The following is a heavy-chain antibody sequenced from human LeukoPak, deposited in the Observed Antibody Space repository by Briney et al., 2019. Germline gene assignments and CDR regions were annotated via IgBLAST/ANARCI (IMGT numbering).Heavy chain of an antibody. CDR3: ARGIVVVTASFDAFDI. CDR1: GGSISSYY. CDR2: IYYSGST. Sequence: PSETLSLTCTVSGGSISSYYWSWIRQPPGKGLEWIGYIYYSGSTNYNPSLKSRVTISVDTSKNQFSLKLSSVTAADTAVYYCARGIVVVTASFDAFDIWGQGTMVTVSS. J-gene: IGHJ3*02. D-gene: IGHD2-21*02. V-gene: IGHV4-59*01.